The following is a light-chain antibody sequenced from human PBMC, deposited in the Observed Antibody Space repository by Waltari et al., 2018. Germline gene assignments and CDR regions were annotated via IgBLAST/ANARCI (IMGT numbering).Light chain of an antibody. J-gene: IGKJ2*01. CDR1: QSVSSRY. CDR2: DAS. Sequence: EIVLTQSPGTLSLSPGERATLSCRASQSVSSRYLAWYQQKPGQPPRLLIYDASSRATGVPDRFGGSGSGTDVTLTISRLEPEDFAVYYCQQYGDSPPYTFGQGTKLEIK. CDR3: QQYGDSPPYT. V-gene: IGKV3-20*01.